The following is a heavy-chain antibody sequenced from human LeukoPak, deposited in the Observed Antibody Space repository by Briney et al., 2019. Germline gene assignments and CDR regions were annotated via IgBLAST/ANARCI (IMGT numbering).Heavy chain of an antibody. CDR3: ARCGSSWYYFDY. CDR1: GGSVSSGSYY. D-gene: IGHD6-13*01. V-gene: IGHV4-61*01. Sequence: PFETLSLTCTVSGGSVSSGSYYWSWIRQSPGKGLEWIGYMYYSGSSRSTNYNPSLKGRVAISGDTSKNQFSLKLISVTAADTAVYYCARCGSSWYYFDYWGQGTLVTVSS. J-gene: IGHJ4*02. CDR2: MYYSGSSRST.